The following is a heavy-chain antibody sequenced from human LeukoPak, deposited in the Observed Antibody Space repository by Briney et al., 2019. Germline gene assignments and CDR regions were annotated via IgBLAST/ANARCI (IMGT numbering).Heavy chain of an antibody. Sequence: SETLSLTCTVSGGSISGYYWSWIRQPPGKGLEWIGYIYYSGSTNYNPSLKSRVTISVDTSKNQFSLKLSSVTAADTAVYYCARHVFLGPGQAFDIWGQGTMVTVSS. J-gene: IGHJ3*02. CDR3: ARHVFLGPGQAFDI. V-gene: IGHV4-59*08. CDR2: IYYSGST. CDR1: GGSISGYY.